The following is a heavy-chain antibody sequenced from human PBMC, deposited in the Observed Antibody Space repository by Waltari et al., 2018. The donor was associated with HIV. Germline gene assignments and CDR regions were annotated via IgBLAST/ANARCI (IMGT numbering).Heavy chain of an antibody. V-gene: IGHV4-61*02. D-gene: IGHD2-21*02. CDR3: SRTSTGSDYYYQVDV. J-gene: IGHJ6*02. CDR1: GGSLNSGSYY. CDR2: LYTSGST. Sequence: QVQLQESGPGLVKTSQTLSLTCTVSGGSLNSGSYYWNWIRPPAGKGLEWIGRLYTSGSTNYNPSLKSRVTMTADTSKNQFSLRLTSVTASDTAIYYCSRTSTGSDYYYQVDVWGQGTTVTVS.